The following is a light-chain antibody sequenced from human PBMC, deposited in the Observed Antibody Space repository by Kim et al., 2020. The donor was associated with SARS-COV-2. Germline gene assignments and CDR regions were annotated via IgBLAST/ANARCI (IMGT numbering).Light chain of an antibody. CDR1: SLRIYY. J-gene: IGLJ3*02. Sequence: SSELTQDPAVSVALGQTVRITCQGDSLRIYYASWYQQKPGQVPVLVINAKDNRPSGIPDRFSGSTSGNTASLTITGAQAEDEADYYCKSRDSSGNHLVFGGGTKLSVL. CDR3: KSRDSSGNHLV. V-gene: IGLV3-19*01. CDR2: AKD.